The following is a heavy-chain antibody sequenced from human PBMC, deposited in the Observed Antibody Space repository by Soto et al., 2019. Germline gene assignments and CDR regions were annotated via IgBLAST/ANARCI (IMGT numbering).Heavy chain of an antibody. CDR1: GGTFSSYA. D-gene: IGHD3-3*01. J-gene: IGHJ4*02. CDR2: IIPIFGTA. Sequence: QVQLVQSGAEVKKPGSSVKVSCKASGGTFSSYAISWVRQAPGQGVEWMGGIIPIFGTANYAQKFQGRVTITADESTSTAYLELSSLRSEDTAVYCCASRGGGVVHYDYWGQGTLVTVSS. CDR3: ASRGGGVVHYDY. V-gene: IGHV1-69*01.